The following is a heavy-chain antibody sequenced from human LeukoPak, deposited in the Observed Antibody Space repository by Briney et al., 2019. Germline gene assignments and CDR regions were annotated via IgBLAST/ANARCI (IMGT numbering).Heavy chain of an antibody. CDR1: GYTFTGHY. CDR2: INPNSGGT. D-gene: IGHD7-27*01. CDR3: AREGRLGKSRLFDY. J-gene: IGHJ4*02. V-gene: IGHV1-2*02. Sequence: ASVKVSCKASGYTFTGHYMHWVRQAPGQGLEWMGWINPNSGGTNYAQKFQGRVTMTRDTSISTAYMELSRLRSDDTAVYYCAREGRLGKSRLFDYWGQGTLVTVSS.